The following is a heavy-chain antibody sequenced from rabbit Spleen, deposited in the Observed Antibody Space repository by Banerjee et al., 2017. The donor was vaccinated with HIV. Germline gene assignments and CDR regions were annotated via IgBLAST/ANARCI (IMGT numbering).Heavy chain of an antibody. CDR1: GIDFTNYY. V-gene: IGHV1S7*01. J-gene: IGHJ3*01. D-gene: IGHD4-1*01. CDR2: IYAAKGST. Sequence: QLTETGGGLVQPGGSLTLSCKASGIDFTNYYITWGRQAPGKGLEWIGIIYAAKGSTDDASWVNGRFTISSDNAQSTVDLKMTSLTAADTATYFCARAIVPWLGLTRLDLWGQGTLVTVS. CDR3: ARAIVPWLGLTRLDL.